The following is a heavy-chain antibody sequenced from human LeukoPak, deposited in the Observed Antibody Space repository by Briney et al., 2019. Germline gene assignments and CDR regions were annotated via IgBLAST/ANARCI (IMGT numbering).Heavy chain of an antibody. D-gene: IGHD1-26*01. J-gene: IGHJ4*02. CDR2: IYSGGST. CDR3: ARSWDARLNFDY. CDR1: GFTINNNY. V-gene: IGHV3-66*02. Sequence: GGSLRLXCVASGFTINNNYMNWVRQAPGRGLEWVSVIYSGGSTYYADSVKGRFTISRDNSKNTLYLQMNSLRAEDTAVYYCARSWDARLNFDYWGQGTLVTVSS.